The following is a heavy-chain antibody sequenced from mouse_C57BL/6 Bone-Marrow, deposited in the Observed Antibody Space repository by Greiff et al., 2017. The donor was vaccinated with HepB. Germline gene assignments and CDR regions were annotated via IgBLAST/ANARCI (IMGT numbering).Heavy chain of an antibody. J-gene: IGHJ4*01. CDR3: ARQEKWLRGYYAMDY. D-gene: IGHD2-2*01. CDR1: EYEFPSHD. Sequence: EVKLVESGGGLVQPGESLKLSCESNEYEFPSHDMSWVRKTPEKRLELVAAINSDGGSTYYPDTMERRFIISRDNTKKTLYLQMSSLRSEDTALYYCARQEKWLRGYYAMDYWGQGTSVTVSS. CDR2: INSDGGST. V-gene: IGHV5-2*01.